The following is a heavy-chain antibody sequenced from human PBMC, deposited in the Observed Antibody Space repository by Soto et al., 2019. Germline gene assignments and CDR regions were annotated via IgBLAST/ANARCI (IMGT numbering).Heavy chain of an antibody. D-gene: IGHD3-22*01. V-gene: IGHV3-23*01. CDR3: AKENYYDSSGRFDY. CDR1: EFAFSSDA. Sequence: GGSLRLSCAASEFAFSSDAMSWDRQAPGKGLEWVSAISGSGGSTYYADSVKGRFTISRDNSKNTLYLQMNSLRAEDTAVYYCAKENYYDSSGRFDYWGQGTLVTVSS. CDR2: ISGSGGST. J-gene: IGHJ4*02.